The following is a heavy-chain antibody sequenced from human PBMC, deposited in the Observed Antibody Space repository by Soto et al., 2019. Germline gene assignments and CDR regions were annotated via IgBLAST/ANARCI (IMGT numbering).Heavy chain of an antibody. J-gene: IGHJ5*02. CDR3: AKDWRIQLWLLGGNWFDP. CDR2: ISYDGSNK. D-gene: IGHD5-18*01. Sequence: GGSLRLSCAASGFTFSSYGMHWVRQAPGKGLEWVAVISYDGSNKYYADSVKGRFTISRDNSKNTLYLQMNSLRAEDTAVYYCAKDWRIQLWLLGGNWFDPWGQGTLVTVSS. V-gene: IGHV3-30*18. CDR1: GFTFSSYG.